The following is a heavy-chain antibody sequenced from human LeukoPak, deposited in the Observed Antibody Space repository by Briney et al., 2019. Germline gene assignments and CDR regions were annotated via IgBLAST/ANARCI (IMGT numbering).Heavy chain of an antibody. CDR1: GGSISSYY. V-gene: IGHV4-59*01. D-gene: IGHD2/OR15-2a*01. CDR3: ARCSMPQYYFDY. Sequence: PSETLSLTCTVSGGSISSYYWSWIRQPPGKGLEWIGYVYYSGSTNSNPSLKSRVTISIDTSKNQFSLKLSSVTAADTAVYYCARCSMPQYYFDYWGQGTLVTVSS. CDR2: VYYSGST. J-gene: IGHJ4*02.